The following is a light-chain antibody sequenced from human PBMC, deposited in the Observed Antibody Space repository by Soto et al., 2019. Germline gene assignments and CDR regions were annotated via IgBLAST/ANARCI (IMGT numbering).Light chain of an antibody. CDR2: GNS. V-gene: IGLV1-40*01. Sequence: QPVLTQPPSVSGAPGQRVTISCTGSSSNIGAGYDVHWYQQLPGTAPKLLIYGNSTRPSGVPDRFSGSKSGTSASLAITGLQAEDEADYYCQSYDSSLSALWVFGGGTKLTVL. CDR3: QSYDSSLSALWV. J-gene: IGLJ3*02. CDR1: SSNIGAGYD.